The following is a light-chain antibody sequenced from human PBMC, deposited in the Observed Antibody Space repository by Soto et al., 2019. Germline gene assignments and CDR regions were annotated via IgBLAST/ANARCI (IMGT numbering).Light chain of an antibody. CDR1: QTISGY. CDR2: AAI. CDR3: QQTYSNPLT. J-gene: IGKJ1*01. Sequence: DIQMTQSPSSLSASVGDRVTITCRASQTISGYLRWYQQKPGKAPKLLIYAAISWQSGVPSRFSGSGSGTDFTLTIHGLQPEDFATYTCQQTYSNPLTFGLGTKVEFK. V-gene: IGKV1-39*01.